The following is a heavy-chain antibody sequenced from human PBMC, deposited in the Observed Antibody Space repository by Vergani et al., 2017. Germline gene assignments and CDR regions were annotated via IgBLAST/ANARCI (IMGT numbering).Heavy chain of an antibody. CDR2: IYYSRST. CDR3: ARDRGAAAERMEYYYYYMDV. J-gene: IGHJ6*03. D-gene: IGHD6-13*01. CDR1: GGSISSGGYY. V-gene: IGHV4-31*03. Sequence: QVQLQESGPGLVKPSQTLSLTCTVSGGSISSGGYYWSWIRQHPGKGLEWIGYIYYSRSTYYNPSLKSRVTISVDTSKNQFSLKLSSVTAADTAVYYCARDRGAAAERMEYYYYYMDVWGKGTTVTVSS.